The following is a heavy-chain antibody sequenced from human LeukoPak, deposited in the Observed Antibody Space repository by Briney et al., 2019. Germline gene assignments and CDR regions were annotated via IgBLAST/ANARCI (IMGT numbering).Heavy chain of an antibody. Sequence: PSETLSLTCAVYGGSFSGYYWSWIRQPPGKGLEWIGEINHSGSTNYNPSLKSRVAISVDTSKNQFSLKLSSVTAADTAVYYCARGGSSSWYGWFDPWGQGTLVTVSS. V-gene: IGHV4-34*01. CDR3: ARGGSSSWYGWFDP. CDR2: INHSGST. CDR1: GGSFSGYY. D-gene: IGHD6-13*01. J-gene: IGHJ5*02.